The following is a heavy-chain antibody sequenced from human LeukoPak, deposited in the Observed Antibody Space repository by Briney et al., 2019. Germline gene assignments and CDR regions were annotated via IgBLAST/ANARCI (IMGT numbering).Heavy chain of an antibody. CDR2: VKGKTDGGTT. V-gene: IGHV3-15*01. Sequence: PGGSLRLSSIASGFTFRNAWMSCVPQSPGEGLECGSRVKGKTDGGTTDYAAPVKGRCTISRDDSKNTRYLRMNNLKAEDTAVYYCTTAGPHESCDYWGQGTLVTVSS. CDR1: GFTFRNAW. CDR3: TTAGPHESCDY. J-gene: IGHJ4*02.